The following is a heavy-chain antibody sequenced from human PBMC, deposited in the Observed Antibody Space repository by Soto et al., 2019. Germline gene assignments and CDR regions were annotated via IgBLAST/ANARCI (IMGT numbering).Heavy chain of an antibody. D-gene: IGHD3-10*01. CDR2: ISGSDGRT. J-gene: IGHJ5*02. Sequence: PGGSLRLSCAASGFTFSNYAMSWVRQAPGKGLEWVAGISGSDGRTFHADPVKGRFTISRDNSMNTVYLQMNSLRADDTALYYCAKNSGWFNTWGQGALVTVSS. CDR3: AKNSGWFNT. V-gene: IGHV3-23*01. CDR1: GFTFSNYA.